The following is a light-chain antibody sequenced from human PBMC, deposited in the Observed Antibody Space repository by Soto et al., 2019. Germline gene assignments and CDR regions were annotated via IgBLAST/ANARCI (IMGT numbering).Light chain of an antibody. J-gene: IGKJ1*01. CDR1: QGISIY. CDR2: AAS. CDR3: QKYDNAPRA. V-gene: IGKV1-27*01. Sequence: DIQMTQSPSSLSASVGDRVTITCRASQGISIYLAWYQQKPGEVPQLLIYAASTLQSGVPSRFSGSGSGTDFTLIINSLQPEDVATYYCQKYDNAPRAFGQGTRVDIK.